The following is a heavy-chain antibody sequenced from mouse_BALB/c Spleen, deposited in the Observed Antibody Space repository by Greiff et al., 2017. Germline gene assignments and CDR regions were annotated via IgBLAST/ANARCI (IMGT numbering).Heavy chain of an antibody. CDR2: ISYSGST. CDR1: GDSITSGY. J-gene: IGHJ2*01. V-gene: IGHV3-8*02. D-gene: IGHD2-10*01. CDR3: ARSFYGNYDFDY. Sequence: EVKLEESGPSLVKPSQTLSLTCSVTGDSITSGYWNWIRKFPGNKLEYMGYISYSGSTYYNPSLKSRISITRDTSKNQYYLQLNSVTTEDTATYYCARSFYGNYDFDYWGQGTTLTVSS.